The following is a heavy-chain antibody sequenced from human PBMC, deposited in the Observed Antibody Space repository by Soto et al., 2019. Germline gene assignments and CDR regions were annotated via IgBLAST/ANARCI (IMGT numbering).Heavy chain of an antibody. V-gene: IGHV3-23*01. CDR1: GFTFSSYA. D-gene: IGHD3-3*01. J-gene: IGHJ5*02. CDR2: ISGSGGST. CDR3: AKVAGITIFGVEYNWFDP. Sequence: SLRLSCAASGFTFSSYAMSWVRQAPGKGLEWVSAISGSGGSTYYADSAKGRFTISRDNSKNTLYLQMNSLRAEDTAVYYCAKVAGITIFGVEYNWFDPWGQGTLVTVSS.